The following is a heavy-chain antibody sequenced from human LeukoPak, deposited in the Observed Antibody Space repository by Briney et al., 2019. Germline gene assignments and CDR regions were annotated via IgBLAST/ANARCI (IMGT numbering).Heavy chain of an antibody. CDR2: IYYSGST. J-gene: IGHJ4*02. V-gene: IGHV4-39*01. D-gene: IGHD1-26*01. Sequence: SSQTPSLTCTVSGGSISSSSYYWGWIRQPPGKGLEWIGSIYYSGSTYYNPSLKSRVTISVDTSKNQFSLKLSSVTAADTAVYYCARTARWELTQYYFDYWGQGTLVTVSS. CDR3: ARTARWELTQYYFDY. CDR1: GGSISSSSYY.